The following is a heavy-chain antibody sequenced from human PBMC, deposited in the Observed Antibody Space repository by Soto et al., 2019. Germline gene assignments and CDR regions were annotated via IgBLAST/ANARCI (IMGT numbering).Heavy chain of an antibody. D-gene: IGHD1-1*01. Sequence: QVQLVQSGAEVKKPGASVKVSCKVSGHTLSELSMHWVRQAPGKGLEWMGGFDPEDGETISAQKFQGRVTMTEDTSTDSTYMELRSLRSEDTAVYYCVAGGTRWLHSPFDYWGQGTLVTISS. CDR3: VAGGTRWLHSPFDY. CDR2: FDPEDGET. CDR1: GHTLSELS. V-gene: IGHV1-24*01. J-gene: IGHJ4*02.